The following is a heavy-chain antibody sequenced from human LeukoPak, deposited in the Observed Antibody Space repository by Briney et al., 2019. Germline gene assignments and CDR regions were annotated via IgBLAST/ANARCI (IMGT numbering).Heavy chain of an antibody. CDR2: ISYDGSNE. Sequence: PGGSLRLSCAASGFTFSSYGMHWVRQAPGKGLEWVAVISYDGSNEYYADSVKGRFTISRDNSKNTLYLQMNSLRAEDTAVYYCAMGSFGNWGQGTLVTVSS. CDR1: GFTFSSYG. V-gene: IGHV3-30*03. J-gene: IGHJ4*02. CDR3: AMGSFGN. D-gene: IGHD3-10*01.